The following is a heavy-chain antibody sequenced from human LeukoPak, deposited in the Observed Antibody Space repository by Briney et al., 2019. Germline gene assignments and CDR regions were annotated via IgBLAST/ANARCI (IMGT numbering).Heavy chain of an antibody. J-gene: IGHJ3*02. D-gene: IGHD3-22*01. Sequence: GASVKVSCEASGYTFTSYGISWVRQAPGQGLEWMGWISAYNGNTNYAQKLQGRVTVTTDTSTSTAYMELRSLRSDDTAVYYCARDYYDSSGYYADDAFDIWGQGTMVTVSS. CDR2: ISAYNGNT. CDR3: ARDYYDSSGYYADDAFDI. V-gene: IGHV1-18*01. CDR1: GYTFTSYG.